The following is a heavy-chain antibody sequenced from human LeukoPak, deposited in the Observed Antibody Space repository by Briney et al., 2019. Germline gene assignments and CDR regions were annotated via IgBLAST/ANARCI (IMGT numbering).Heavy chain of an antibody. CDR2: IYHSGST. D-gene: IGHD2-2*01. CDR3: AREWYYCSSTSCYFYYGMDV. CDR1: GGSISSSNW. Sequence: SGTLSLTCAVSGGSISSSNWWSWVRQPPGKGLEWIGEIYHSGSTNYSPSLKSRVTISVDKSKNQFSLKLSSVTAADTAVYYCAREWYYCSSTSCYFYYGMDVWGKGTTVTVSS. J-gene: IGHJ6*04. V-gene: IGHV4-4*02.